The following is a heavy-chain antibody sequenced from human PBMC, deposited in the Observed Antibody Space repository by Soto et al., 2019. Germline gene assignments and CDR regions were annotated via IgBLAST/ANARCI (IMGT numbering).Heavy chain of an antibody. Sequence: SVKVSFKASGGTFSSYAISWVRQAPGQGLEWMGGIIPIFGTANYAQKFQGRVTITADESTSTAYMELSSLRSEDTAVYYCARSRNYYDSSGFDYWGQGTLVTVSS. CDR3: ARSRNYYDSSGFDY. J-gene: IGHJ4*02. V-gene: IGHV1-69*13. D-gene: IGHD3-22*01. CDR2: IIPIFGTA. CDR1: GGTFSSYA.